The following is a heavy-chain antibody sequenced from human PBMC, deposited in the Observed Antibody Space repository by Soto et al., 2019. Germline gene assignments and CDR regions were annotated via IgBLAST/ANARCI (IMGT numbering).Heavy chain of an antibody. Sequence: QVQLQESGPGLVKPSQTLSLTCTVSGGSISSGGYYWSWIRQHPGKGLEWIGYIYYSGINYNNPSLKSRVTISVDTSKNQFSLKLSSVTAADTAVYYCARVYSGYDYRGWFDPWGQGSLVTVSS. CDR1: GGSISSGGYY. D-gene: IGHD5-12*01. CDR3: ARVYSGYDYRGWFDP. CDR2: IYYSGIN. J-gene: IGHJ5*02. V-gene: IGHV4-31*03.